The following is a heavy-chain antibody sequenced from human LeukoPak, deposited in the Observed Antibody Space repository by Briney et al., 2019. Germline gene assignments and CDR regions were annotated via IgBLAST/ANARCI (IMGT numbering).Heavy chain of an antibody. Sequence: PGGSLRLSCAASGFTFTSYSMNWVCQAPGKGLEWVSYISSSSTIYYADSVKGRFTISRDNAKNSLYLQMNSLRAEDTAVYYCARDRQQLGYFDYWGQGTLVTVSS. V-gene: IGHV3-48*04. J-gene: IGHJ4*02. D-gene: IGHD6-13*01. CDR2: ISSSSTI. CDR3: ARDRQQLGYFDY. CDR1: GFTFTSYS.